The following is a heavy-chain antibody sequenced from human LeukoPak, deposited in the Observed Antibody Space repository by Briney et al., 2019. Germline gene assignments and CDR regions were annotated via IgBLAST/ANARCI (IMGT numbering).Heavy chain of an antibody. CDR1: GFSFSAAW. V-gene: IGHV3-23*01. Sequence: GGSLRLSCEASGFSFSAAWMTWVRQAPGKGLEWVSAISGSGGSTYYADSVKGRFTISRDNSKNTLNLQMNSLRAEDTAVYYCAKHRTGYSSGWPAEKYYYYYMDVWGKGTTVTVSS. J-gene: IGHJ6*03. CDR3: AKHRTGYSSGWPAEKYYYYYMDV. D-gene: IGHD6-19*01. CDR2: ISGSGGST.